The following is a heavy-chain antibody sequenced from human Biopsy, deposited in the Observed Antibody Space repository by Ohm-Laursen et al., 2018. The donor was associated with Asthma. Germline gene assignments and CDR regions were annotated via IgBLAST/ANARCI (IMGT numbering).Heavy chain of an antibody. CDR1: GGSISSGDYY. D-gene: IGHD5/OR15-5a*01. J-gene: IGHJ6*02. CDR3: ARASTAHFYYEMDV. Sequence: TLSLTYTVTGGSISSGDYYWVWIRQPPGKGLEWIGYKYNRGSTHYNPSLKSRVILSVDTSKNQFSLNLSSATAADTAVYFCARASTAHFYYEMDVWGQGTTVTVSS. V-gene: IGHV4-30-4*01. CDR2: KYNRGST.